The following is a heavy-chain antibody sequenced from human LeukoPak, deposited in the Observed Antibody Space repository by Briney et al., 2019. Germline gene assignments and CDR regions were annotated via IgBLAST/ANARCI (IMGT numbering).Heavy chain of an antibody. J-gene: IGHJ3*01. CDR1: GYTFTSYD. Sequence: ASVKVSCKASGYTFTSYDINWVRQATGQGLEWMGWMNPNSGNTGYAQNFQGGVTMTTDTSTRTAYMELRSLRFDDTAVYYCARMHSSGWPLDAFDFWGQGTMVTVSS. CDR2: MNPNSGNT. CDR3: ARMHSSGWPLDAFDF. V-gene: IGHV1-8*01. D-gene: IGHD6-19*01.